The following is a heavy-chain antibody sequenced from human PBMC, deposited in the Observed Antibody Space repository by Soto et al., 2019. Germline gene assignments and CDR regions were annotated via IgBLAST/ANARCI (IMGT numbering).Heavy chain of an antibody. D-gene: IGHD6-19*01. Sequence: PGESLKISCKGSGYNFANYWIGWVRQMPGKGLEWMGIIYPGDSETRYSPSFQGQVTISADKSISTAYLQWSSLKASDTAMYYCARPREAGKNYYGVDVWGQGTTVTVSS. CDR1: GYNFANYW. CDR2: IYPGDSET. J-gene: IGHJ6*02. CDR3: ARPREAGKNYYGVDV. V-gene: IGHV5-51*01.